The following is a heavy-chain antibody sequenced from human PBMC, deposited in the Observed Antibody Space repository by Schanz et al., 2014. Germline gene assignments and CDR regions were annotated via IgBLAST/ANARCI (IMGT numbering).Heavy chain of an antibody. CDR3: ARELPGVDAFDL. J-gene: IGHJ3*01. CDR2: IKEDGRMK. D-gene: IGHD7-27*01. CDR1: TFTFSSDW. V-gene: IGHV3-7*01. Sequence: EVQLAESGGGLVQPGGSLRLSCAASTFTFSSDWISWVRQAPGKGREWVANIKEDGRMKDYVDSVKGRFTISRDNAKNSLYLQMTSPRAEDTAVYYCARELPGVDAFDLWGQGTMVTVSS.